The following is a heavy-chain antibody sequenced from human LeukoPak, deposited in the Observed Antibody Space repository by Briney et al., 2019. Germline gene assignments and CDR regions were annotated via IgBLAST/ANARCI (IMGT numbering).Heavy chain of an antibody. Sequence: ASVKVSCKASGYTFTGYYMHWVRQATGQGLEWMGWMNPHSGNTGYAQKFQGRVTMTRDTSISTAYMELSSLRSDDTAVYFCARIPHRVPHNWFDPWGQGTLVAVSS. CDR1: GYTFTGYY. CDR2: MNPHSGNT. D-gene: IGHD2-2*01. J-gene: IGHJ5*02. CDR3: ARIPHRVPHNWFDP. V-gene: IGHV1-8*02.